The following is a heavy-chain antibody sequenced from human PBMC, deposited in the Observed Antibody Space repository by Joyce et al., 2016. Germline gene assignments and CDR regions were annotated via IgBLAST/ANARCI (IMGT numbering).Heavy chain of an antibody. Sequence: QVQLQESGPGLVKPSETLSLSCIVSDYSISRGYYWGWIRQPPGKGLEWIGSINHSGNTYYIPSLKSRFIISVDTSKNQFSLKLSSVTAADTAVYYCARVYSEYDIDHFDYWGQGTLVTVSS. CDR2: INHSGNT. CDR3: ARVYSEYDIDHFDY. V-gene: IGHV4-38-2*02. D-gene: IGHD5-12*01. CDR1: DYSISRGYY. J-gene: IGHJ4*02.